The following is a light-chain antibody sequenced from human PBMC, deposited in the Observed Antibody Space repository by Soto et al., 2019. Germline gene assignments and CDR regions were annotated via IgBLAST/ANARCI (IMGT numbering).Light chain of an antibody. J-gene: IGKJ4*01. V-gene: IGKV3-15*01. Sequence: ELVITQSPSTLSVSPGDKVSLSCRANQTISNTLAWYQQKPGQAPRLLIYAASTRATGVSARFSGSGSGTEFTLTISSLQSEDFTIYYCQYYNNWLATFGGGTKVDIK. CDR3: QYYNNWLAT. CDR2: AAS. CDR1: QTISNT.